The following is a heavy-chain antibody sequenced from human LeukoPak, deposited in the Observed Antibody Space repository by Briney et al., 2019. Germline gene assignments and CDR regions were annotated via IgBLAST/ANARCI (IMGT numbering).Heavy chain of an antibody. CDR2: IVVSSGHT. CDR3: ARFAFDI. V-gene: IGHV1-58*01. J-gene: IGHJ3*02. Sequence: SVKVSCKASGFTFRNSAVQWVRQARGQRLELIGWIVVSSGHTDYAQKFQERVTITRDMSTGTAYMHLSSLRSEDTAVYYCARFAFDIWGQGTMVTVSS. CDR1: GFTFRNSA.